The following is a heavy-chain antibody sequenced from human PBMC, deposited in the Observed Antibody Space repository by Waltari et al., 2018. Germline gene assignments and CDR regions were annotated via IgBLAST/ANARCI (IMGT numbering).Heavy chain of an antibody. Sequence: QVQLVQSGAEVKKPGSSVKVSCKASGGTFSSYALSWVRQASGQGLEWMGGIIPIFGTANYAQKFQGRVTITTDESTSTAYMELSSLRSEDTAVYYCARDQIAAAGTGWFDPWGQGTLVTVSS. D-gene: IGHD6-13*01. V-gene: IGHV1-69*05. CDR3: ARDQIAAAGTGWFDP. J-gene: IGHJ5*02. CDR2: IIPIFGTA. CDR1: GGTFSSYA.